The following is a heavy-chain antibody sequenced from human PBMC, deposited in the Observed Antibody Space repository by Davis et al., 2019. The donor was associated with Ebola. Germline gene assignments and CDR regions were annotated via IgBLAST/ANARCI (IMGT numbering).Heavy chain of an antibody. D-gene: IGHD2-15*01. V-gene: IGHV3-23*01. Sequence: GESLKISCAASGFTFSSYAMSWVRQAPGKGLEWVSAISGSGGSTYYADSVKGRFTISRDNSKNTLYLQMNSLRAEDTAVYYCATPAIGFRGYCSGGSCPYRYWGQGTLVTVSS. CDR2: ISGSGGST. CDR1: GFTFSSYA. CDR3: ATPAIGFRGYCSGGSCPYRY. J-gene: IGHJ4*02.